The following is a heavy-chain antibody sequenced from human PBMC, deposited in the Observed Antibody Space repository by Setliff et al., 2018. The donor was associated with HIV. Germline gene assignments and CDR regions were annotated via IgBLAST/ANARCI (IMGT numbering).Heavy chain of an antibody. J-gene: IGHJ6*02. D-gene: IGHD2-21*01. CDR3: ATDNGPSYSMDI. CDR2: IKKSSDGGKT. V-gene: IGHV3-15*01. CDR1: GFTFSDAW. Sequence: GGSLRLSCAGSGFTFSDAWMNWVRQAPGKGLEWLGRIKKSSDGGKTDDASPVKGRFTISRDDSKNTLYLQMNSLKIEDTAVYFCATDNGPSYSMDIWGQGTTVTVSS.